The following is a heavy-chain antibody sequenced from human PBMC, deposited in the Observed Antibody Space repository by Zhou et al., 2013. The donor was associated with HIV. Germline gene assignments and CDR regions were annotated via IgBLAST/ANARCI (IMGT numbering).Heavy chain of an antibody. CDR1: EYSFSIYY. CDR3: AREGRIAAAANNWFDP. V-gene: IGHV1-69*01. J-gene: IGHJ5*02. D-gene: IGHD6-13*01. Sequence: QVHLVQSGAEVKEPGASVKISCKTEYSFSIYYMHWVRQAPGQGLEWMGRTIPIFGPTNYAQKFQGRVTITADESTNTAYMELSSLKSEDTAVYYCAREGRIAAAANNWFDPWGQGTLVTVSS. CDR2: TIPIFGPT.